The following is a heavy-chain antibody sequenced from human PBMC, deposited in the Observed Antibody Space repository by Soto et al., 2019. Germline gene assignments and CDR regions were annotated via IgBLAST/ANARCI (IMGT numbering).Heavy chain of an antibody. CDR2: INVGNDNT. V-gene: IGHV1-3*01. CDR3: ARPRAHCSGGSCYTEYFQH. J-gene: IGHJ1*01. D-gene: IGHD2-15*01. Sequence: QVQLVQSGAEVKKPGASVKVSCKASGYTFTSYAMHWVRQAPGQRLEWMGWINVGNDNTKYSQKFQARVTITRDTXASTAYMELSSLRSEDTAVYYCARPRAHCSGGSCYTEYFQHWGQGTLVTVSS. CDR1: GYTFTSYA.